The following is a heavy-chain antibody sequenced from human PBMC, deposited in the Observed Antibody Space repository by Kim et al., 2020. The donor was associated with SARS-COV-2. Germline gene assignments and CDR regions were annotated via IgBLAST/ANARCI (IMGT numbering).Heavy chain of an antibody. D-gene: IGHD3-16*02. Sequence: SETLSLTCAVYGGSFSGYYWSWIRQPPGKGLEWIGEINHSGSTNYNPSLKSRVTISVDTSKNQFSLKLSSVTAADTAVYYCARGRNYVWGSYQSDYWGQGTLVTVSS. V-gene: IGHV4-34*01. CDR1: GGSFSGYY. J-gene: IGHJ4*02. CDR3: ARGRNYVWGSYQSDY. CDR2: INHSGST.